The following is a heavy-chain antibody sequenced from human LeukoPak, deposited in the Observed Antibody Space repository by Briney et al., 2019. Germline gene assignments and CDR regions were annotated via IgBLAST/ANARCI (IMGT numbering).Heavy chain of an antibody. CDR1: GGSISSYY. J-gene: IGHJ3*02. D-gene: IGHD3-10*01. Sequence: SETLSLTCAVSGGSISSYYWSWIRQPPGKGLEWIGYIYYSGSTNYNPSLKSRVTISVDTSKNQFSLKLSSVTAADTAVYYCARAGIGFGELTGGAFDIWGQGTMVTVSS. CDR2: IYYSGST. CDR3: ARAGIGFGELTGGAFDI. V-gene: IGHV4-59*01.